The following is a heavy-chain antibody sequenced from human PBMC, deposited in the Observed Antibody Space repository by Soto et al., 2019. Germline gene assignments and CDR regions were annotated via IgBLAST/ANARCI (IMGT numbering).Heavy chain of an antibody. D-gene: IGHD3-16*01. Sequence: GGPRRLSCPASGVPFSSYGMHWVRQAPGKGLEWVAVIWYDGSNKYYADSVKGRFTISRDNSKNTLYLQMNSLRAEDTAVYYCVGAYYDYIWGSYSLDYWGQGTLVTVSS. CDR2: IWYDGSNK. CDR1: GVPFSSYG. CDR3: VGAYYDYIWGSYSLDY. J-gene: IGHJ4*02. V-gene: IGHV3-33*01.